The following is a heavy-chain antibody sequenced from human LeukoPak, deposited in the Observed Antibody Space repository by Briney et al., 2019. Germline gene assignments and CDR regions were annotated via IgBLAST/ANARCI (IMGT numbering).Heavy chain of an antibody. J-gene: IGHJ4*02. CDR2: IHHSGST. Sequence: PGGSLRLSCAASRFTFSSYWMSWVRQPPGKGLEWIGEIHHSGSTNYSPSLKSRVTVSVDNSRNEFSLSLSPVSAADTAVYYCARGIPGYFGTSGYYYEYWGQGTLVTVSS. CDR1: RFTFSSYW. CDR3: ARGIPGYFGTSGYYYEY. D-gene: IGHD3-22*01. V-gene: IGHV4-4*02.